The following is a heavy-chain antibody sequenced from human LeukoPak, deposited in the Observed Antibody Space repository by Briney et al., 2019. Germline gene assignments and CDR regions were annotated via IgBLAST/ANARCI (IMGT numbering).Heavy chain of an antibody. V-gene: IGHV3-53*01. CDR1: GFTVSINY. Sequence: QTGGSLRLSCAASGFTVSINYMSWVRQAPGKGLEWVSVIYSGGSTYYADSVKGRFTISRDNSKNTLYLQMNSLRAEDTAVYYCARAEGYYDSSGYYYDAFDIWGQGTMVTVSS. D-gene: IGHD3-22*01. CDR3: ARAEGYYDSSGYYYDAFDI. J-gene: IGHJ3*02. CDR2: IYSGGST.